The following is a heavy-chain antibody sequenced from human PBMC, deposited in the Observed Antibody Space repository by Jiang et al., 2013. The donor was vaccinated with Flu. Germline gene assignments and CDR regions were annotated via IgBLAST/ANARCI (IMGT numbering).Heavy chain of an antibody. CDR2: VIAIFNTP. CDR3: ARSSGYYYTYFFDY. V-gene: IGHV1-69*01. Sequence: GSSVKVSCKASEAPSTPMQSTGCDRPLDKGLEWMGGVIAIFNTPNYAQNFQGRVTITADESTTTAYLELSSLRSEDTAVYYCARSSGYYYTYFFDYWGQGTLVTVSS. J-gene: IGHJ4*02. D-gene: IGHD3-22*01. CDR1: EAPSTPM.